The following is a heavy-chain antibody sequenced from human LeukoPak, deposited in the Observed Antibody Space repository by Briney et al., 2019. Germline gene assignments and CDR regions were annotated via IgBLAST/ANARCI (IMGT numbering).Heavy chain of an antibody. J-gene: IGHJ4*02. D-gene: IGHD1-26*01. CDR2: ITDSGIST. CDR3: AKGSRGNYDY. V-gene: IGHV3-23*01. CDR1: GFTFNSYA. Sequence: SGGSLRLSCAASGFTFNSYAMAWVRQAPEKGLEWVSSITDSGISTYYADSVKGRSTISRDNSKNTLYLQMNSLRAEDTAVYYCAKGSRGNYDYWGQGTLVTVSS.